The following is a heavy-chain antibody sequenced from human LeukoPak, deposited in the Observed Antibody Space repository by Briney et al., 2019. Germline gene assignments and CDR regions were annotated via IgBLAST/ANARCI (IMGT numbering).Heavy chain of an antibody. J-gene: IGHJ4*02. CDR3: ARDSLYCSSTSCYLPYY. Sequence: GGSLRLSCAASGFTFSSYSMNWVRQAPGKGLEWVSSISSSSRYIYYADSVKGRFTISRDNTKNSLHLQMNSPRAEDTAVYYCARDSLYCSSTSCYLPYYWGQGTLVTVSS. V-gene: IGHV3-21*01. CDR1: GFTFSSYS. D-gene: IGHD2-2*01. CDR2: ISSSSRYI.